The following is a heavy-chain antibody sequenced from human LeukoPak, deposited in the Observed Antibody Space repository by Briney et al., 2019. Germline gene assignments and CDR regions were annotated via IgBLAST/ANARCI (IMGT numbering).Heavy chain of an antibody. CDR2: ISSSGSTI. D-gene: IGHD3-10*02. J-gene: IGHJ6*04. CDR3: AELGITMIGGV. Sequence: GGSLRLSCAASGFTFINYAMTWVRQAPGKGLEWVSYISSSGSTIYYADSVRGRFTISRDNAKNSLYLQMNSLRAEDTAVYYCAELGITMIGGVWGKGTTVTISS. V-gene: IGHV3-48*03. CDR1: GFTFINYA.